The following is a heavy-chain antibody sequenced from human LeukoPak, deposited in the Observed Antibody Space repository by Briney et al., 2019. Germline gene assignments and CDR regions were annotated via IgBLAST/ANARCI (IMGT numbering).Heavy chain of an antibody. CDR3: APLATNRVGY. V-gene: IGHV3-21*01. D-gene: IGHD5-12*01. CDR1: GFTFSPYD. CDR2: ISSSSNYI. J-gene: IGHJ4*02. Sequence: PGGSLRLSCAASGFTFSPYDMYWVRQAPGKGLEWVSSISSSSNYIYYADSVKGRFIISRDNAKNSLYLQMSSLRAEDTAVYFCAPLATNRVGYWGQGTLVTVSS.